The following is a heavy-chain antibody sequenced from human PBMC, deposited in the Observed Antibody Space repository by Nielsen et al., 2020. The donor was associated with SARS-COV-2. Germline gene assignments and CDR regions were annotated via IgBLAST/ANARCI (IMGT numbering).Heavy chain of an antibody. V-gene: IGHV3-23*01. D-gene: IGHD1-26*01. Sequence: GESLKISCAASGFTFSSYAMSWVRQAPGKGLEWVSAISGSGGSTYYADSVKGRFTISRDNSKNTLYLQMNSLRAEDTAVYYCAKIQQVGDTSRDYWGQGTLVTFSS. J-gene: IGHJ4*02. CDR3: AKIQQVGDTSRDY. CDR1: GFTFSSYA. CDR2: ISGSGGST.